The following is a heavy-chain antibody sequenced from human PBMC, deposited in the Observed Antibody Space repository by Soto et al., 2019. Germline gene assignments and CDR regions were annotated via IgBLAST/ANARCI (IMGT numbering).Heavy chain of an antibody. CDR3: AKDGRVTIFGVVLYYYYYYMDV. CDR1: GFTFSSYG. CDR2: ISYDGSKK. Sequence: QVQLVESGGGVVQPGRSLRLSCAASGFTFSSYGMHWVRQAPGKGLEWVAVISYDGSKKYYADSVKGRFTISRDNSKNTLYLQMNSPRAEDTAVYYCAKDGRVTIFGVVLYYYYYYMDVWGKGTTVTVSS. D-gene: IGHD3-3*01. J-gene: IGHJ6*03. V-gene: IGHV3-30*18.